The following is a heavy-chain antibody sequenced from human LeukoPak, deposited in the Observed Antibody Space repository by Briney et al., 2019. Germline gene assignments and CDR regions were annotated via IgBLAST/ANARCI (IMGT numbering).Heavy chain of an antibody. V-gene: IGHV7-4-1*02. CDR3: ARPRRAWLNDAFDI. D-gene: IGHD3-10*01. CDR1: GYTFTSYA. J-gene: IGHJ3*02. CDR2: INTNTGNP. Sequence: ASVKVSCKASGYTFTSYAMNWVRPAPGQGLAWMGWINTNTGNPTYAQGFTGRVVFSLYTSLSTAYLQISSLKAEATAVYYCARPRRAWLNDAFDIWGQGTMVTVSS.